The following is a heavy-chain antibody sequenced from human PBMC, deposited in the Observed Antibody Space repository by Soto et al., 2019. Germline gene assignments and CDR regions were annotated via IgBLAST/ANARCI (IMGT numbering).Heavy chain of an antibody. CDR1: GFTFSGYW. CDR2: INSDGSIT. CDR3: ARVGATTWR. Sequence: GGSLRLSCAASGFTFSGYWMHWVRQVPGKGLVWVSRINSDGSITGYADSVKGRFTISRGNAKNTLYLQMSNLRVEDTAVYFCARVGATTWRWGRGTRVTVSS. V-gene: IGHV3-74*01. J-gene: IGHJ4*02. D-gene: IGHD1-26*01.